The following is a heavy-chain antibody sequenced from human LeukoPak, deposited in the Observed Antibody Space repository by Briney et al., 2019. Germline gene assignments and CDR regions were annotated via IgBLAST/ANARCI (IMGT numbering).Heavy chain of an antibody. Sequence: SETLSLTCTVSGGSITSVLHYWSWIRQPAGKGLEWIGRFYGSGSTTYNPSLESRVTISVDTAKNQFFLNLRSVTAADTAVYYCATRQLHMAADSQVDYWGQGTLVTVSS. V-gene: IGHV4-61*02. CDR1: GGSITSVLHY. J-gene: IGHJ4*02. CDR3: ATRQLHMAADSQVDY. D-gene: IGHD5-24*01. CDR2: FYGSGST.